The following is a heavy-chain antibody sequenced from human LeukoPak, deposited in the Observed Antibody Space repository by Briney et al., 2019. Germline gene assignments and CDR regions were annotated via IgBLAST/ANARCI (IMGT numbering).Heavy chain of an antibody. CDR3: VKDGPNDYSNYFDY. Sequence: PGGSLRLSCSASGFTFSSYAMHWVRQAPGKGLEYVSTISSKGGSTYYADSVKGRFTMSRDNSRNTLYLQMSSLRAEDTAVYYCVKDGPNDYSNYFDYWGQGTLVTVSA. CDR1: GFTFSSYA. V-gene: IGHV3-64*03. J-gene: IGHJ4*02. CDR2: ISSKGGST. D-gene: IGHD4-11*01.